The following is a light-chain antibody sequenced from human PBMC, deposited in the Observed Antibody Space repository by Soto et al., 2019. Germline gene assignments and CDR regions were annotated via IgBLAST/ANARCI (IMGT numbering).Light chain of an antibody. Sequence: EIVLTQSPGTLSLSPGERATLSCRASQTVSSNYLAWCQQKPGQAPRLLIYGASTRATDIPDRFTGSGSGTDFTLTISRLEPEDFAVYYCQQYGVALWTFGQGTKVDIK. CDR1: QTVSSNY. V-gene: IGKV3-20*01. CDR2: GAS. J-gene: IGKJ1*01. CDR3: QQYGVALWT.